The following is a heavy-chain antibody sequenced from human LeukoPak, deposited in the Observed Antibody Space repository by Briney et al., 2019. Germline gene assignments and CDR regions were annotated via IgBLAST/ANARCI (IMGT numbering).Heavy chain of an antibody. V-gene: IGHV1-3*03. CDR3: ARERGIRDAFDF. D-gene: IGHD1-14*01. Sequence: ASVKVSCKASGYTFTSYTIHWVRQAPGQSLEWMGWINIGRGDSKCSQEFQGRATLTRDTSATTAYLEVSSLRPEDMAVYYCARERGIRDAFDFWGQGTLVTVSS. CDR1: GYTFTSYT. J-gene: IGHJ4*02. CDR2: INIGRGDS.